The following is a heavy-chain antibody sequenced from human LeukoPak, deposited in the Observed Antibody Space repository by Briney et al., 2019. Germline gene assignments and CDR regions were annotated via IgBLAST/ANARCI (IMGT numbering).Heavy chain of an antibody. CDR2: IYTSGST. D-gene: IGHD6-13*01. Sequence: SETLSLTCTVSGGSISSYYWSWIRQPAGKGLEWIWRIYTSGSTNYNPSLKSRVTMSVDTSKNQFSLKLSSVTAADTAVYYCARGGRVAAGNNWFDPWGQGTLVTVSS. V-gene: IGHV4-4*07. CDR1: GGSISSYY. CDR3: ARGGRVAAGNNWFDP. J-gene: IGHJ5*02.